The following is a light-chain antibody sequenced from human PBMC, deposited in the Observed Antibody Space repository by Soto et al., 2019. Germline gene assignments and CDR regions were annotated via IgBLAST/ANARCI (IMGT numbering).Light chain of an antibody. V-gene: IGLV2-14*01. Sequence: QSFLTLPAPVSGSPGQSITISCTGTSSDVGNYKYVSWYQQHPGKAPTLMIYEVSNRPSGVSNRFSGSKSGDTASLTISGLQAEDETDYYCFSYTSSGTYVFGTGTKVTAL. CDR1: SSDVGNYKY. CDR2: EVS. J-gene: IGLJ1*01. CDR3: FSYTSSGTYV.